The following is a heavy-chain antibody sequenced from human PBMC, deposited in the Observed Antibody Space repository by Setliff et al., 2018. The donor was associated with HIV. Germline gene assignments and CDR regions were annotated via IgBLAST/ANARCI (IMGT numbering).Heavy chain of an antibody. CDR3: ARVVYTYYYMDV. CDR1: GGSFSGHY. CDR2: ANHSGST. Sequence: SETLSLTCAVYGGSFSGHYWSWIRQPPGKGLEWIGEANHSGSTYYSPSLKSRLMISVDTSKNQFSLNMTSVTAADTAVYFCARVVYTYYYMDVWGKGTTVTVSS. J-gene: IGHJ6*03. D-gene: IGHD4-4*01. V-gene: IGHV4-34*01.